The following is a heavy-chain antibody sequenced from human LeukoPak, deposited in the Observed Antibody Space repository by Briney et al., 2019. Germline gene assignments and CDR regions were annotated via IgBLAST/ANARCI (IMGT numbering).Heavy chain of an antibody. CDR2: IYSGGST. CDR1: GFTVSSDY. J-gene: IGHJ5*02. V-gene: IGHV3-53*05. Sequence: PGGSLRLSCAASGFTVSSDYMSWVRQAPGKGLEWVSVIYSGGSTYYADSVKGRFTISRDKSKNTVYLQMNSLRFEDTAMYYCARIGFDPWGQGTLVTVSS. CDR3: ARIGFDP.